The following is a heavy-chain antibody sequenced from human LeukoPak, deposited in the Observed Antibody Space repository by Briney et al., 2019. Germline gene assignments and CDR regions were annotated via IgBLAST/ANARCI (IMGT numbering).Heavy chain of an antibody. Sequence: GGSLRLSCAASGFTFSSYGMHWVRQAPGKGLEWVAVIWYDGSNQYYADSVKGRFTISRDNYRNAMYLQMNSLRAEDTAVYYCVKDYQVGSSPAFGDSWGQGTLVTVSS. J-gene: IGHJ4*02. CDR3: VKDYQVGSSPAFGDS. CDR2: IWYDGSNQ. D-gene: IGHD1-26*01. V-gene: IGHV3-33*06. CDR1: GFTFSSYG.